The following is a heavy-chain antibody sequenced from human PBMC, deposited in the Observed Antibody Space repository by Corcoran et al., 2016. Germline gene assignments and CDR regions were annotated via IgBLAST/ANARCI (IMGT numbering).Heavy chain of an antibody. Sequence: QVQLQQWGAGLLKPSETLSLTCAVYGGSFSGYYWSWIRQPPGKGLEWIGEINHSGSTNYNPSLKSRVTISVDTSKNQFSLKLSSVTAADTAVYYWARGQTIAARPRVKWFDPWGQGTLVTVSS. D-gene: IGHD6-6*01. V-gene: IGHV4-34*01. CDR2: INHSGST. CDR1: GGSFSGYY. J-gene: IGHJ5*02. CDR3: ARGQTIAARPRVKWFDP.